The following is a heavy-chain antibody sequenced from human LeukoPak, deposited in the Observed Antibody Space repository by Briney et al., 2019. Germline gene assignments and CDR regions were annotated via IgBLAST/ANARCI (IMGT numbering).Heavy chain of an antibody. CDR2: IYYSGST. Sequence: SETLSLTCTVSGGSISSYYWSWIRQPPGKGLEWIGYIYYSGSTNYNPSLKSRVTISVDTCKNQFSLKLSSVTAADTAVYYCARDLPYYYGMDVWGQGTTVTVSS. J-gene: IGHJ6*02. V-gene: IGHV4-59*01. CDR3: ARDLPYYYGMDV. CDR1: GGSISSYY.